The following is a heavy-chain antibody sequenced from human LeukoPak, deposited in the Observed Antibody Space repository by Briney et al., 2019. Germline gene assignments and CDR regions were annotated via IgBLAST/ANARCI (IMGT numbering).Heavy chain of an antibody. CDR3: AKGDYYGSGSFFKNGMDV. V-gene: IGHV3-23*01. CDR2: VTASAGNT. Sequence: GGSLRLSCAASGFTFSSYAMGWVRQAPGRGLEWVSAVTASAGNTYYADSVKGRFTISRDNSKNTLYLQVTSLRAEHTAVYYCAKGDYYGSGSFFKNGMDVGGQGTTVTVSS. D-gene: IGHD3-10*01. CDR1: GFTFSSYA. J-gene: IGHJ6*02.